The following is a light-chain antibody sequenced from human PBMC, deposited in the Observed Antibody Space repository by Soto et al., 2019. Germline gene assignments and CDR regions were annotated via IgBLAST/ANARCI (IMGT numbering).Light chain of an antibody. J-gene: IGLJ2*01. CDR2: QDT. CDR1: KLGDQF. V-gene: IGLV3-1*01. Sequence: SYELTQPPSVSVSAGQTASITCSGHKLGDQFASWYQQKPGQSPVLVIYQDTKRPSGIPERFSGSNSGNTATLTISGTQAMDEADYYCQAWDTSVLLRGRTPWDTTVVFGGGTKLTVL. CDR3: QAWDTSVLLRGRTPWDTTVV.